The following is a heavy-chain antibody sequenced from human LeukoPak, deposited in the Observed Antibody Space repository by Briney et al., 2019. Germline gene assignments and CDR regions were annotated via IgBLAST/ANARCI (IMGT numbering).Heavy chain of an antibody. CDR3: AGSPRDSRDWTGSLDY. D-gene: IGHD3-22*01. J-gene: IGHJ4*02. CDR1: GFTFNNFG. V-gene: IGHV3-30*03. CDR2: ISYSGSVQ. Sequence: GGSLRLSCAASGFTFNNFGMHCVRQAPGKGLEWVSVISYSGSVQFYADSVKGRFTISRDDSKNTVYLQMNSLRVEDTAVYYCAGSPRDSRDWTGSLDYWGQGALVTVSS.